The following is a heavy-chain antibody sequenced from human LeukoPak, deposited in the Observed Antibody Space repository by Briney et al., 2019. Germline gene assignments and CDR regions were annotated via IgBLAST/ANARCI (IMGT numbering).Heavy chain of an antibody. CDR3: ARDLSSRNYDILTGYYFDP. Sequence: PGGSLRLSCAASGFTFSSYWMSWVRQAPGKGLEWIGEINHSGSTNYNPSLKSRVTMSVDTSKNQFSLKLSSVTAADTAVYYCARDLSSRNYDILTGYYFDPWGQGTLVTVSS. D-gene: IGHD3-9*01. V-gene: IGHV4-34*01. CDR1: GFTFSSYW. J-gene: IGHJ5*02. CDR2: INHSGST.